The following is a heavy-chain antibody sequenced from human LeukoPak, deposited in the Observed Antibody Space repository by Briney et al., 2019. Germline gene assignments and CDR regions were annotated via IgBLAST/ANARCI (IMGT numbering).Heavy chain of an antibody. D-gene: IGHD3-10*01. CDR3: ARPYGSGSYIIDP. CDR1: GGSIDRYY. V-gene: IGHV4-4*07. J-gene: IGHJ5*02. Sequence: PSETLSLTCTVSGGSIDRYYWSWIRQPAGKGLEWIGRISYSGSTNYNPSLKSRLAMSVDTSKNQFSLRLTSVTAADTAVYYCARPYGSGSYIIDPWGQGTLVTVSS. CDR2: ISYSGST.